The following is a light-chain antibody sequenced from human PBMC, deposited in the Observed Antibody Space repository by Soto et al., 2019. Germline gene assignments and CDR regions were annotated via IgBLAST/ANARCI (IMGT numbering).Light chain of an antibody. CDR1: QTISSW. CDR3: QHFKSYPPL. Sequence: DNQITHSPSTLSGSVGDRVTITCRASQTISSWLAWYQQKPGKAPKLLIFDAFNLETGVPARFSGSGFGTEFTLTISSLQPDDSSNYTCQHFKSYPPLFGAGPKVD. CDR2: DAF. V-gene: IGKV1-5*01. J-gene: IGKJ3*01.